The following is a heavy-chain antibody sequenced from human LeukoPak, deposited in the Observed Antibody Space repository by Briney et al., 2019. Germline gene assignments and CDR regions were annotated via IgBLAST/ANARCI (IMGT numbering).Heavy chain of an antibody. V-gene: IGHV3-20*01. Sequence: GGSLKLSCAASGFKFDDYGMSWVRQVPGKGLEWVSGINWNGGSRGYADSVKGRFTISRDNAKNSVYLQMNSLRSEDTAFYHCARDRCSSTSCYNTPNWFDPWGQGTLVTVSS. CDR2: INWNGGSR. D-gene: IGHD2-2*02. J-gene: IGHJ5*02. CDR1: GFKFDDYG. CDR3: ARDRCSSTSCYNTPNWFDP.